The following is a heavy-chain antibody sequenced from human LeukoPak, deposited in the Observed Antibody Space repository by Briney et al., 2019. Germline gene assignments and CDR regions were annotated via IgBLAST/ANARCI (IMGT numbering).Heavy chain of an antibody. CDR2: INPNSGGT. CDR3: ARHAYSSGRNWFDP. V-gene: IGHV1-2*02. J-gene: IGHJ5*02. D-gene: IGHD6-19*01. CDR1: GYTFTGYY. Sequence: GASVKVSCKASGYTFTGYYMHWVRQAPGQGLEWMGWINPNSGGTNYAQKFQGRVTMTRDTSISTAYLQWSSLKASDTAMYYCARHAYSSGRNWFDPWGQGTLVTVSS.